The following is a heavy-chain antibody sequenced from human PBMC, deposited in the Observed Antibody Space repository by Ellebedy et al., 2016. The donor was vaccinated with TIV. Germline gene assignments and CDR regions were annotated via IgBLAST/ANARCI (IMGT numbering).Heavy chain of an antibody. D-gene: IGHD1-26*01. Sequence: MPSETLSLTCTVSGGSISSSSYYWGWLRQPPRKGLEWIGNTFYSGSTYYNPSLKSPVTISVDTSKNQFSLRPSSATAADTAVYYCARRIVGATANAFDIWGQGTMVTVSS. CDR2: TFYSGST. J-gene: IGHJ3*02. CDR3: ARRIVGATANAFDI. CDR1: GGSISSSSYY. V-gene: IGHV4-39*01.